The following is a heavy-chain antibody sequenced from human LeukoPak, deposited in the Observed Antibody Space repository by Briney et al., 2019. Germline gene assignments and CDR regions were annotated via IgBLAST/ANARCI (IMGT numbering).Heavy chain of an antibody. Sequence: GGSLRLSCAASGFTFSTYNMNRVRQAPGKGLEWVSSISSSTSTYIYYADSVKGRFTISRDNAKNSLYLQMNSLRAEDTAVYYCTRYPRLGGGDTAFVSWGQGALVTVSS. CDR2: ISSSTSTYI. D-gene: IGHD2-21*02. CDR3: TRYPRLGGGDTAFVS. J-gene: IGHJ4*02. CDR1: GFTFSTYN. V-gene: IGHV3-21*01.